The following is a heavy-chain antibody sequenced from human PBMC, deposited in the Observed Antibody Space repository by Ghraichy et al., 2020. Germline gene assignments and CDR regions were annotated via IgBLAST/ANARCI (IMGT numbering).Heavy chain of an antibody. Sequence: GGSLRLSCVASGFRFNMYNMNWVRQTPGGGLEWVSSIGTNSRYIYYADSVKGRFNISRDNAKNSLFLQMNSLRGEDAGLYYCARGRFLEGFGPWGRGTMVTVSS. CDR3: ARGRFLEGFGP. CDR1: GFRFNMYN. V-gene: IGHV3-21*01. D-gene: IGHD3-3*01. J-gene: IGHJ5*02. CDR2: IGTNSRYI.